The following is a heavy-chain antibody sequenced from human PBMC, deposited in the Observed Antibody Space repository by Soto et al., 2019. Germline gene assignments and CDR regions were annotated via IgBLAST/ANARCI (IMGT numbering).Heavy chain of an antibody. D-gene: IGHD6-13*01. CDR1: SYLFAIHN. CDR2: INPRSGNA. J-gene: IGHJ4*02. CDR3: ARIAGPGLTSFDF. Sequence: ASLKVCCKASSYLFAIHNIHWVREAPGQGLEWMGEINPRSGNAGYDQKFQGRVTMTSDTSTTTVYMTVSSLRSDDTAVYYCARIAGPGLTSFDFWGLGTPVTVSS. V-gene: IGHV1-46*01.